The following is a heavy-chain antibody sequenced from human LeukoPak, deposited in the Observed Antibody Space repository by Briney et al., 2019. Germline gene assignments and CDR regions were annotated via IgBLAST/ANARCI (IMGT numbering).Heavy chain of an antibody. CDR2: IYFRGST. Sequence: SETLSLTSTVSGGSISSSSYYWGWIRQPPGKGREWNGSIYFRGSTYHNPSLKTQVTTSVNTSKTQLSLKLRSVTAADTAVYYCARNIVGATKRGIFDYWGQGTLVTVSS. V-gene: IGHV4-39*07. CDR1: GGSISSSSYY. CDR3: ARNIVGATKRGIFDY. D-gene: IGHD1-26*01. J-gene: IGHJ4*02.